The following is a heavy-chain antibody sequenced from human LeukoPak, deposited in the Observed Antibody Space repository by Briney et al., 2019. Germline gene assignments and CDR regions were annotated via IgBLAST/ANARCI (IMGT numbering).Heavy chain of an antibody. J-gene: IGHJ4*02. CDR2: INHSGRS. D-gene: IGHD2-21*02. CDR3: ARTGQTTAIHY. Sequence: PSETLSLTCAVYGGSFSGYYWSWIRQLPGKGLEWIGEINHSGRSNYNPSLRSRVSISVDTSKNQFSLKLSSVTAADTAVYYCARTGQTTAIHYWGQGTLVTVSS. CDR1: GGSFSGYY. V-gene: IGHV4-34*01.